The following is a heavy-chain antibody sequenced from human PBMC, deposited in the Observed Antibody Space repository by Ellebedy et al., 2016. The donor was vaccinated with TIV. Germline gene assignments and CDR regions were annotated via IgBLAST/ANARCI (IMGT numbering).Heavy chain of an antibody. Sequence: GSLRLXXTVSGGSISSYYWSWIRQPPGKGLEWIGYIYYSGSTNYNPSLKSRVTISVDTSKNQFSLKLSSVTAADTAVYYCARDPGYSSAFDIWGQGTMVTVSS. CDR2: IYYSGST. J-gene: IGHJ3*02. V-gene: IGHV4-59*01. CDR3: ARDPGYSSAFDI. CDR1: GGSISSYY. D-gene: IGHD6-13*01.